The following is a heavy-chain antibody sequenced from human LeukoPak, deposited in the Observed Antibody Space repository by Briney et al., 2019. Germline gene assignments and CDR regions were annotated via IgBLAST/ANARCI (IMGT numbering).Heavy chain of an antibody. CDR2: SSGSGTNT. V-gene: IGHV3-21*01. CDR3: ARDRGGPVAGTMDY. Sequence: PGGSLRLSCAVSGLTFSSYALSWVRQGPGKGLEWVSTSSGSGTNTYYADSVKGRFTISRDNAKNSLYLQMNSLRAEDTAVYYCARDRGGPVAGTMDYWGQGTLVTVSS. D-gene: IGHD6-19*01. CDR1: GLTFSSYA. J-gene: IGHJ4*02.